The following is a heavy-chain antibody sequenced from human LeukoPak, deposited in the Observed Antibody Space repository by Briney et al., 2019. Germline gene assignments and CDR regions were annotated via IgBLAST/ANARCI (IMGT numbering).Heavy chain of an antibody. J-gene: IGHJ3*02. CDR2: IIPIFGTA. CDR3: ARAGSSYDAFDI. CDR1: GGTFSSYA. D-gene: IGHD6-13*01. Sequence: SVKVSCKASGGTFSSYAISWVRQAPGQGLEWMGGIIPIFGTAKYAQKFQGRVTITTDESTSTAYMELSSLRSEDTAVYYCARAGSSYDAFDIWGQGTMVTASS. V-gene: IGHV1-69*05.